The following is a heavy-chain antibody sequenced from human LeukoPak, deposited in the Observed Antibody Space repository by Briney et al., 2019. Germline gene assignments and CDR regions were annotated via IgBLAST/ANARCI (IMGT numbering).Heavy chain of an antibody. J-gene: IGHJ4*02. Sequence: SGGSLRLSCAASGFTFSSYGMHRVRQAPGKGLEWVTFIRYDGNNEYYADSVKGRFTISRDDSKSTLHLQMNSLRAEDTAVYYCAKDGGYWNYVFDYWGQGTLVTVSS. D-gene: IGHD1-7*01. CDR2: IRYDGNNE. CDR1: GFTFSSYG. CDR3: AKDGGYWNYVFDY. V-gene: IGHV3-30*02.